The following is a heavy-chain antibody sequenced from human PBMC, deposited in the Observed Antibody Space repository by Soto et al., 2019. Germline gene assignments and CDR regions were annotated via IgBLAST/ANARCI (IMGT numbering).Heavy chain of an antibody. J-gene: IGHJ4*02. CDR2: IYYSGST. Sequence: NPSETLSLTCTVSGGSISSGGYYWSWIRQHPGKGLEWIGYIYYSGSTYYNPSLKSRVTISVDTSKNQFSLKLSSVTATDTAVYYCARSVRGVTPFDYWGQGTLGTVSS. D-gene: IGHD3-10*01. CDR3: ARSVRGVTPFDY. CDR1: GGSISSGGYY. V-gene: IGHV4-31*03.